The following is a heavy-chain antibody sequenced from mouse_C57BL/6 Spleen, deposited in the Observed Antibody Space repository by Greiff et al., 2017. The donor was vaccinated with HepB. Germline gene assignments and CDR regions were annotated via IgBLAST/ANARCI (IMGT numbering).Heavy chain of an antibody. J-gene: IGHJ4*01. D-gene: IGHD1-1*01. V-gene: IGHV5-17*01. CDR2: ISSGSSTI. CDR1: GFTFSDYG. Sequence: EVKLVESGGGLVKPGGSLKLSCAASGFTFSDYGMHWVRQAPEKGLEWVAYISSGSSTIYYADTVKGRFPISRDNAKNTLFLQMTSLRSEDTAMYYCARRIYFAMDYWGQGTSVTVSS. CDR3: ARRIYFAMDY.